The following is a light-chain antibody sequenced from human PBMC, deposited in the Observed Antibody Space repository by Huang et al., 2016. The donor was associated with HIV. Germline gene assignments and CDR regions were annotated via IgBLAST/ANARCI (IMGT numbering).Light chain of an antibody. J-gene: IGKJ1*01. Sequence: EIVMTQSPVTLSVSPGESATLSCRASQNVSTNLVWYQHKPGRAPRLLIYGASTRATGVPGRFSASGSGTEFTLTVGGLRSDDFAVYYCQHYDNWAPATFGQGTKLEVK. CDR1: QNVSTN. CDR2: GAS. V-gene: IGKV3-15*01. CDR3: QHYDNWAPAT.